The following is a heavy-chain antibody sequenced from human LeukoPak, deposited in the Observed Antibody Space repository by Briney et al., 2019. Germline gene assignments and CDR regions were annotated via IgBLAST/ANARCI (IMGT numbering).Heavy chain of an antibody. CDR2: ISAYNGNT. CDR1: GYTFTSYG. CDR3: ASGSRYYGMDV. V-gene: IGHV1-18*01. Sequence: ASVKVSCKASGYTFTSYGISWVRQAPGQGLEWMGWISAYNGNTNYAQKLQGRVTMTTDTSTSTAYMELRSLRFDDTAVYYCASGSRYYGMDVWGQGTTVTVSS. D-gene: IGHD2-15*01. J-gene: IGHJ6*02.